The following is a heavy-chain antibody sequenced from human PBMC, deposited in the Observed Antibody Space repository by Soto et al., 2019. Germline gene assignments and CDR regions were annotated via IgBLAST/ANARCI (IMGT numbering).Heavy chain of an antibody. V-gene: IGHV4-59*08. CDR1: GGSISSYY. D-gene: IGHD4-4*01. CDR3: ARHVVYSNYVDY. J-gene: IGHJ4*02. Sequence: QVQLQESGPGLVKPSETLSLTCTVSGGSISSYYWSWIRQPPGKGLEWIGYIYYSGSTNYNPSLKSRVTISVDTSKNQSSLKLSSVTAADTAVYDCARHVVYSNYVDYWGQGTLVTVSS. CDR2: IYYSGST.